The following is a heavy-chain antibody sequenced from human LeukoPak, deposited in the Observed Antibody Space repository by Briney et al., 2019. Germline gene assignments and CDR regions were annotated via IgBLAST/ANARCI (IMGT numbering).Heavy chain of an antibody. V-gene: IGHV3-23*01. CDR2: ISAGGDVT. CDR3: AKSLFTSATGTGRAFHI. J-gene: IGHJ3*02. CDR1: GFTFSSYA. Sequence: PGGSLRLSCAASGFTFSSYAMGWVRQAPGKGLEWVSGISAGGDVTFHADPVKGRFTISRDNSKNTLYLQMTSLRAEDTAEYYCAKSLFTSATGTGRAFHIWGQGTMVTVSS. D-gene: IGHD1-1*01.